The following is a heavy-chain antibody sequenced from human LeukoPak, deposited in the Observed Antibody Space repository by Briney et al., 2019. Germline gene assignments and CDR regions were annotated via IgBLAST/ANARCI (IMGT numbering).Heavy chain of an antibody. CDR2: ISGPAGSW. CDR1: GFTFSNYA. Sequence: GGSLRLSCAASGFTFSNYAMSWVRQAPGKGLEWVSAISGPAGSWDYADVVKGRLTISRDNSKNTLFLQMNSLSPEDTAIYYCAKKVGLVSAPLYYFDVWGQGTLVTVSS. D-gene: IGHD5/OR15-5a*01. V-gene: IGHV3-23*01. CDR3: AKKVGLVSAPLYYFDV. J-gene: IGHJ4*02.